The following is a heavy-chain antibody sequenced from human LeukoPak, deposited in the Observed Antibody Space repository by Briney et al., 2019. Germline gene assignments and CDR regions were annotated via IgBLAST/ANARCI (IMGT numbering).Heavy chain of an antibody. CDR3: ARGIPRDSSSSNYYYYYVDV. CDR2: IWYDGSNK. Sequence: GGSLRLSCAASGFTFSSYGMHWVRQAPGKGLEWVAVIWYDGSNKYYADSVKGRFTISRDNSKNTLYLQMNSLRAEDTAVYYCARGIPRDSSSSNYYYYYVDVWGKGTTVTVSS. CDR1: GFTFSSYG. V-gene: IGHV3-33*01. D-gene: IGHD6-6*01. J-gene: IGHJ6*03.